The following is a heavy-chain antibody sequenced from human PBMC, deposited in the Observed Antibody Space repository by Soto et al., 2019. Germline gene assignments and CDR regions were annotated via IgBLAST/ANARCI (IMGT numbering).Heavy chain of an antibody. D-gene: IGHD1-26*01. CDR1: GASISGNY. J-gene: IGHJ4*02. V-gene: IGHV4-59*01. Sequence: SETLSLTCTVSGASISGNYWSWIRQPPGKGLEWIGYIYYSGATNYNPSLESRVTISVDTPKSQFSLKLTSVTPADTAVYYCAKAGSYSGSPGRVDYWGQGTLVTVSS. CDR3: AKAGSYSGSPGRVDY. CDR2: IYYSGAT.